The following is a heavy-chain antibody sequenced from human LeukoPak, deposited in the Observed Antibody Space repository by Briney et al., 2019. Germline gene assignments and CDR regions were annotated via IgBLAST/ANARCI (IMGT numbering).Heavy chain of an antibody. CDR2: ISAYNTNT. J-gene: IGHJ4*02. D-gene: IGHD4-23*01. CDR1: GYTFNSYG. V-gene: IGHV1-18*01. CDR3: ATELRWKDH. Sequence: ASVKVSCKASGYTFNSYGISWVRQAPGQGLEWMGWISAYNTNTNYAQKVQGRVTMTTDISTNTAYMELSSLTSEDTAVYYCATELRWKDHWGQGTLVTVSS.